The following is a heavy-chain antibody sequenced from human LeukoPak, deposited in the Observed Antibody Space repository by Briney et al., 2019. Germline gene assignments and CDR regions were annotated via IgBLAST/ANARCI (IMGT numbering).Heavy chain of an antibody. D-gene: IGHD3-22*01. CDR3: AKDRGRYYDSNGYYWGSYFDS. V-gene: IGHV3-23*01. CDR2: ISGGAGST. J-gene: IGHJ4*02. CDR1: GFTFSDYA. Sequence: PGGSLRLSCAASGFTFSDYAISWVRQAPGMGLEWVSAISGGAGSTYYADSVKGRFTISRDNSKNTLYLQMNSLRAEDAAVYYCAKDRGRYYDSNGYYWGSYFDSWGQGILVTVST.